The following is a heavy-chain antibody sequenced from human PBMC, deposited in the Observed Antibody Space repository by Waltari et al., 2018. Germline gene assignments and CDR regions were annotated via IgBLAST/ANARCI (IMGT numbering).Heavy chain of an antibody. D-gene: IGHD3-16*01. J-gene: IGHJ3*02. V-gene: IGHV4-39*07. CDR3: AREWSGGAFDI. Sequence: QLQLQESGPGLVKPSETLSLTCTVSGGSISTSSYYCGWIRQPPGKGLEWIGSIYYSGSTYYNPSLKSRVTISVDTSKNQFSLKLSSVTAADTAVFYCAREWSGGAFDIWGQGTMVTVSS. CDR2: IYYSGST. CDR1: GGSISTSSYY.